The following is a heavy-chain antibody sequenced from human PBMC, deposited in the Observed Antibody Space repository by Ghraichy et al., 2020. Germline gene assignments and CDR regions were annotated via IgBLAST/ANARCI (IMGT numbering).Heavy chain of an antibody. Sequence: GGSLRLSCAASGFTFSSYSMNWVRQAPGRGLEWVSYISSSSSTIYYADSVEGRFTISRDNAKNSLYLQMNSLRAEDTAVYYCARNLPRWYFDLWGRGTLVIVSS. CDR3: ARNLPRWYFDL. CDR2: ISSSSSTI. CDR1: GFTFSSYS. J-gene: IGHJ2*01. V-gene: IGHV3-48*01.